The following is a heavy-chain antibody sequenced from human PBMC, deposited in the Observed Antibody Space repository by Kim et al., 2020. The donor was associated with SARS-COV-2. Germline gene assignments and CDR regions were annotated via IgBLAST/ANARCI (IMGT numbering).Heavy chain of an antibody. V-gene: IGHV4-61*01. J-gene: IGHJ4*02. CDR2: IYYSGST. Sequence: SETLSLTCTVSGGSVSSGSYYWSWIRQPPGKGLEWIGYIYYSGSTNYNPSLKSRVTISVDTSKNQFSLKLSSVTAADTAVYYCARAITLIGIAYFDYWGQGTLVTVSS. D-gene: IGHD1-20*01. CDR1: GGSVSSGSYY. CDR3: ARAITLIGIAYFDY.